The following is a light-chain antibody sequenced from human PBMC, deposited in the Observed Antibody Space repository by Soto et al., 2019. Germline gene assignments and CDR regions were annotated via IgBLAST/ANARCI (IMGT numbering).Light chain of an antibody. V-gene: IGKV1-33*01. J-gene: IGKJ4*01. CDR1: QTITNY. Sequence: DIQMTQSPSSLSASVGDRVTITCRASQTITNYLNWYQQQSGKAPKLLIYATDTLQSGVPSRFSGSGSGTDFTFTISTLQPEDIGTFYCQQYDKQPVTFGGGTKVDIK. CDR3: QQYDKQPVT. CDR2: ATD.